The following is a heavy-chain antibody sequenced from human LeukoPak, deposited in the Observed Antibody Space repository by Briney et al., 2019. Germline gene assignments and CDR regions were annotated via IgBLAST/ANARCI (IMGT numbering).Heavy chain of an antibody. Sequence: PGRSLRLSCAASGFTFSSYALHWVRQAPGKGLEWVAVISYDGVEKYYADSAKGRFTISRDNSKNTPSLQMNSLRAEDTAMYYCARGPGTSGTTFIDLFYYAMDVWGQGTTVTVSS. D-gene: IGHD1-1*01. J-gene: IGHJ6*02. CDR1: GFTFSSYA. CDR3: ARGPGTSGTTFIDLFYYAMDV. V-gene: IGHV3-30*04. CDR2: ISYDGVEK.